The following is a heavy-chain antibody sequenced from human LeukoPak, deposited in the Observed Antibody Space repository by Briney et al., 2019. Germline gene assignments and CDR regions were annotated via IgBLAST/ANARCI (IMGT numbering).Heavy chain of an antibody. V-gene: IGHV3-74*01. Sequence: GGSLRLSCAASGFIFSDHWMHWVRQAPGKGLVWLSRINDDGSSTIYADSVKGRFTFSRDNAENTLFLEMSSLRVEDTAVYYCARGAGYNYPYYFDYWGQGTLVTVSS. D-gene: IGHD5-24*01. J-gene: IGHJ4*02. CDR2: INDDGSST. CDR3: ARGAGYNYPYYFDY. CDR1: GFIFSDHW.